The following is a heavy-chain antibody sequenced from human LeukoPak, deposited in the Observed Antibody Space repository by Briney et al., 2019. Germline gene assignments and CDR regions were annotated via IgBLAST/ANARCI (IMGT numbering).Heavy chain of an antibody. CDR2: TYYRSKWYN. Sequence: SQTLSLTSAISGDSVSSSSAAWNSIRQSPSRGLELLGRTYYRSKWYNDYAVSVKSRITTNPDTYKNQFSLQLNSVTPEDTAVYYCARDEPGSGSYLSYWGQGTLVTVSS. CDR1: GDSVSSSSAA. V-gene: IGHV6-1*01. CDR3: ARDEPGSGSYLSY. D-gene: IGHD3-10*01. J-gene: IGHJ4*02.